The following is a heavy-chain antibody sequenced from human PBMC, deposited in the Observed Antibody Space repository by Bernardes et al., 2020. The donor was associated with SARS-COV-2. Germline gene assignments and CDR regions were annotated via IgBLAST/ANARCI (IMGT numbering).Heavy chain of an antibody. CDR2: ISGSGGST. CDR3: AKSSDYYGSGSHQPPYYFDY. CDR1: GFTFSSYA. D-gene: IGHD3-10*01. Sequence: GGSLRLSCAASGFTFSSYAMSWVRQAPGKGLEWVSAISGSGGSTYYADSVKGRFTISRDNSKNTLYLQMNSLRAEDTAVYYCAKSSDYYGSGSHQPPYYFDYWGQGTLVTVSS. V-gene: IGHV3-23*01. J-gene: IGHJ4*02.